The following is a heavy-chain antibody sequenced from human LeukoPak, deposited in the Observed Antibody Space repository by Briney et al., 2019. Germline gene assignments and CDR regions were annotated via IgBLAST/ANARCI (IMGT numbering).Heavy chain of an antibody. CDR1: GYTFTGYY. V-gene: IGHV1-46*01. CDR2: INPSGGST. CDR3: ASRRGGSYYYYYYMDV. Sequence: ASVKVSCKASGYTFTGYYMHWVRQAPGQGLEWMGIINPSGGSTSYAQKFQGRVTITADKSTSTAYMELSSLRSEDTAVYYCASRRGGSYYYYYYMDVWGKGTTVTVSS. J-gene: IGHJ6*03. D-gene: IGHD1-26*01.